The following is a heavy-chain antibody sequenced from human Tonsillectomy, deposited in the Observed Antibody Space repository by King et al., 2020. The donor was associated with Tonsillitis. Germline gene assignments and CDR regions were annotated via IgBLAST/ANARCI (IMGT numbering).Heavy chain of an antibody. CDR1: GYSFTIYW. V-gene: IGHV5-10-1*01. Sequence: QLVQSGAEVKKPGESLRISCKGSGYSFTIYWISWVRQMPGKGLEWMGGIYPSDSYTYYSPSFHGHVTISAYKSITTAYLQWISLKASDTAMYYCAGRDCGSTSCYFDYWGQGTLVTVS. J-gene: IGHJ4*02. CDR2: IYPSDSYT. CDR3: AGRDCGSTSCYFDY. D-gene: IGHD2-2*01.